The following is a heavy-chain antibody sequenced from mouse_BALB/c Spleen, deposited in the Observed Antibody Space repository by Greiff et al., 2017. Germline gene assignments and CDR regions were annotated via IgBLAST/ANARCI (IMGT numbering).Heavy chain of an antibody. CDR3: ARDYGSRWFAY. Sequence: EVKLVESGGGLVKPGGSLKLSCAASGFTFSDYYMYWVRQTPEKRLEWVATISDGGSYTYYPDSVKGRFTISRDNAKNNLYLQMSSLKSEDTAMYYCARDYGSRWFAYWGQGTLVTVSA. V-gene: IGHV5-4*02. CDR1: GFTFSDYY. J-gene: IGHJ3*01. D-gene: IGHD1-1*01. CDR2: ISDGGSYT.